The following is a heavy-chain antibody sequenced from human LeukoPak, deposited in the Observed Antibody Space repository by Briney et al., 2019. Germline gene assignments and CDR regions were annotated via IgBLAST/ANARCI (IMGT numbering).Heavy chain of an antibody. CDR3: ARDPTPRYSGRGAYYFDY. CDR2: IDPNSGGT. Sequence: GASVKVSCKASGYTFTGYYMHWVRQAPGQGLEWMGWIDPNSGGTNYAQKFQGWVTMTRDTSISTAYMELSRLRSDDTAVYYCARDPTPRYSGRGAYYFDYWGQGTLVTVSS. V-gene: IGHV1-2*04. J-gene: IGHJ4*02. CDR1: GYTFTGYY. D-gene: IGHD1-26*01.